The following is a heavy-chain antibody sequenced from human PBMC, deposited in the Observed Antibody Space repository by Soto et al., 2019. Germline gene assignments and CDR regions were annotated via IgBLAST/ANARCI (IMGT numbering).Heavy chain of an antibody. V-gene: IGHV1-69*19. CDR1: GGTFNTYA. J-gene: IGHJ4*02. Sequence: QVQLVQSGAEMKKPGSSVKVSCQSSGGTFNTYAMNWVRQAPGQGPEWMGDISPMFGAANYAPKFQGRVTITADESTGTSYMQLSRLRSEDTAVYYCARDRDDYGSGNYYNRIDFWGQGTLVTVSS. CDR3: ARDRDDYGSGNYYNRIDF. D-gene: IGHD3-10*01. CDR2: ISPMFGAA.